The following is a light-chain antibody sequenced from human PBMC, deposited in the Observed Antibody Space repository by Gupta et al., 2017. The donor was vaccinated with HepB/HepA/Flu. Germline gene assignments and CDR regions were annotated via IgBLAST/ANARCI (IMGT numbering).Light chain of an antibody. CDR2: GAS. Sequence: IQLTPTPSSLSASVGDSITMTCRASQNIDNYLDWYQQKPGQAPKVLIYGASSLQSGVPSRFSGSGSGTDFTLTISSLQAEDAAAYYCQQDYSTHRTFGQGTQVEIK. CDR3: QQDYSTHRT. CDR1: QNIDNY. J-gene: IGKJ1*01. V-gene: IGKV1-39*01.